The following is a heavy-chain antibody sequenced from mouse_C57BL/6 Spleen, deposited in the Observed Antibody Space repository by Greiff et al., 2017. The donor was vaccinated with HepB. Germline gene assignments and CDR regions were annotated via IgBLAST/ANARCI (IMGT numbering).Heavy chain of an antibody. D-gene: IGHD1-1*01. Sequence: EVQLVESGGGLVKPGGSLKLSCAASGFTFSSYAMSWVRQTPEKRLEWVATISDGGSYTYYPDNVKGRFTISRDNAKNNLYLQMSHLKSEDTAMYYCARDHYDSSYDFDYWGQGTTLTVSS. J-gene: IGHJ2*01. V-gene: IGHV5-4*01. CDR2: ISDGGSYT. CDR3: ARDHYDSSYDFDY. CDR1: GFTFSSYA.